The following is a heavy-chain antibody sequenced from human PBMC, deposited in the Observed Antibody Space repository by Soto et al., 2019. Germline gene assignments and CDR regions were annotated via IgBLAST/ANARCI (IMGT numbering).Heavy chain of an antibody. CDR1: GYTFPNFG. V-gene: IGHV1-18*01. D-gene: IGHD7-27*01. J-gene: IGHJ4*02. CDR2: ISAYNGNT. CDR3: ARVGTPIDY. Sequence: QVQLVQSGAEVKKPGASVKVSCKASGYTFPNFGITWVRQSPGQGLEWMGGISAYNGNTNYAQNFQGRVTMTTDTSTSTAYMELRSQRSDDTAVYYCARVGTPIDYWGQGTLVTVSS.